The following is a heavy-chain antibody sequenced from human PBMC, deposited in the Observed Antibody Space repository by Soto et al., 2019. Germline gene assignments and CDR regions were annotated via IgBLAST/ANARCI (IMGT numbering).Heavy chain of an antibody. CDR1: NDSLSSHF. D-gene: IGHD2-15*01. CDR3: AGASSRVSSVVAAY. Sequence: ASVKVSCKASNDSLSSHFIHWVRQAPGEGLERMGIINPGPNGASYSKEFQGRLTLTSDMPSRTVYMQLSNLRSDDTAVYYCAGASSRVSSVVAAYWGQGTLVTVSS. CDR2: INPGPNGA. J-gene: IGHJ4*02. V-gene: IGHV1-46*01.